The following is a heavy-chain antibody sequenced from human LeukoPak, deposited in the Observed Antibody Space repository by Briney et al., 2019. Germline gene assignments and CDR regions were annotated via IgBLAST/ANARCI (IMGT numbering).Heavy chain of an antibody. CDR1: GYTFTSYG. CDR2: ISAYNGNT. V-gene: IGHV1-18*01. CDR3: AREGGFYDPGAFDI. Sequence: ASVKVSCKASGYTFTSYGISWVRQAPGQGLEWMGWISAYNGNTNYAQKLQGGVTMTTDTSTSTAYMELRSLRSDDTAVYYCAREGGFYDPGAFDIWGQGTMVTVSS. J-gene: IGHJ3*02. D-gene: IGHD5/OR15-5a*01.